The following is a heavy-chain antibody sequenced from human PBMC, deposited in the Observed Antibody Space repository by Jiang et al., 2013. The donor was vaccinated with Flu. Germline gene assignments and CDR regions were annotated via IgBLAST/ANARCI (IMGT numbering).Heavy chain of an antibody. V-gene: IGHV4-30-4*01. D-gene: IGHD2-2*01. CDR3: ARGGTIVVVPAASNWFDP. CDR2: IYYSGST. CDR1: GGSISSGDYY. Sequence: GPGLVKPSQTLSLTCTVSGGSISSGDYYWSWIRQPPGKGLEWIGYIYYSGSTYYNPSHKSRVTISVDTSKNQFSLKLSSVTAADTAVYYCARGGTIVVVPAASNWFDPWGQGTLVTVSS. J-gene: IGHJ5*02.